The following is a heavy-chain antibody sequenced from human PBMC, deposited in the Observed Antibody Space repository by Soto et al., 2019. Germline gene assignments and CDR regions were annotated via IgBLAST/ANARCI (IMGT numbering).Heavy chain of an antibody. V-gene: IGHV3-64*01. D-gene: IGHD6-13*01. CDR1: GFTFSNYE. CDR3: ARRGYGSRWPNVYMDV. CDR2: ISNNGAHT. Sequence: EAQLVESGGGLVQPGGSLRLSCAASGFTFSNYEMHWVRQAPGKGLEYVSGISNNGAHTDYAKSVKGRFTISRDNSENTLNLQMGSLRAEDMALYYCARRGYGSRWPNVYMDVCGKGTTVTVSS. J-gene: IGHJ6*03.